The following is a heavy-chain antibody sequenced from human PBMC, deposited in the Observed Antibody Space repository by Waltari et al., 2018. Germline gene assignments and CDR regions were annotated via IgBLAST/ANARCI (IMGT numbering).Heavy chain of an antibody. CDR3: AARLVFLPVAMYDY. J-gene: IGHJ4*02. CDR2: ISYDGSNK. V-gene: IGHV3-30-3*01. D-gene: IGHD5-18*01. Sequence: QVQLVESGGGVVQPGRSLRPSWAASGFTFSSYAMHWVRQAPGKGLEWVAVISYDGSNKYYADSVKGRFTISRDNSKNTLYLQMNSLRAEDTAVYYCAARLVFLPVAMYDYWGQGTLVTVSS. CDR1: GFTFSSYA.